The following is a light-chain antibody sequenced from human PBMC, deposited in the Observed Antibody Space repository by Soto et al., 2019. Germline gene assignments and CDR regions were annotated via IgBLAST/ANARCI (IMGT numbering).Light chain of an antibody. V-gene: IGLV2-14*01. Sequence: QSALTQPASVSVSPGQSITISCTGASSDVGGYNYVSWFQQHPGKAPKLLIYDVSNRPSGVSNRFSGSKSGNTASLTISGLQAEDEADYYCSSYTSSTTLDVFRTGTKVTGL. J-gene: IGLJ1*01. CDR1: SSDVGGYNY. CDR3: SSYTSSTTLDV. CDR2: DVS.